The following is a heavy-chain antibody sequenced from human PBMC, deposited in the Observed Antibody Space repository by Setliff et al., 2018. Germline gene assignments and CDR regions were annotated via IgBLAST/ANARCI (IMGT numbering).Heavy chain of an antibody. V-gene: IGHV3-9*01. CDR3: ARGHCTTISCFLDH. CDR1: GFIFDDYD. CDR2: IRAGSDNI. J-gene: IGHJ4*02. D-gene: IGHD2-8*01. Sequence: SLKISCAASGFIFDDYDMHWVRQAPGKGLEWVSGIRAGSDNIAYADSVKGRFTISRDNAKNSLYLQLDSLRPDDTAFYYCARGHCTTISCFLDHWGQGIMVTVSS.